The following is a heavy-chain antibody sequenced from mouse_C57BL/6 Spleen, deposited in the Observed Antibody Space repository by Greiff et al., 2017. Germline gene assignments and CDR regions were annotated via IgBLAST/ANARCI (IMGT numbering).Heavy chain of an antibody. D-gene: IGHD1-1*01. Sequence: QVQLKESGAELVKPGASVKISCKASGYAFSSYWMNWVKQRPGKGLEWIGQIYPGDGDTNYNGKFKGKATLTADKSSSTAYMQLSSLTSEDSAVYFCARSNYCGSSFDYWGQGTTLTVSS. CDR1: GYAFSSYW. J-gene: IGHJ2*01. V-gene: IGHV1-80*01. CDR3: ARSNYCGSSFDY. CDR2: IYPGDGDT.